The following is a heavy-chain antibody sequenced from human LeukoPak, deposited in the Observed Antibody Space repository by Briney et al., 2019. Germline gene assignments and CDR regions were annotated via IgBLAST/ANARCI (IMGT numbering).Heavy chain of an antibody. J-gene: IGHJ4*02. CDR3: AKDRLGYTYGYIDY. CDR2: ITWDGSVT. V-gene: IGHV3-43D*03. Sequence: GSLRLSCAVSGFTFHDYAIHWVRQAPGKGLEWLSLITWDGSVTHYADSVKGRFTVPRDNGRNSLYLQMSSLRPEDTALYYCAKDRLGYTYGYIDYWGQGTLVTVSS. CDR1: GFTFHDYA. D-gene: IGHD5-18*01.